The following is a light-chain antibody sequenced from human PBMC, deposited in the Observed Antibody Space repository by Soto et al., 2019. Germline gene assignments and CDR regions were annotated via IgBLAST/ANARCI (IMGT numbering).Light chain of an antibody. J-gene: IGKJ4*01. V-gene: IGKV3-15*01. CDR3: QQYNNWPLT. CDR1: QSVSSN. Sequence: EILMTQSPATLSVSPGERATLSCGASQSVSSNLAWYQQKPGQAPRLLIYGASTRATGIPARFSGSGSGTEFTLTISSLQSEDFEVYYCQQYNNWPLTFGGGTTVDIK. CDR2: GAS.